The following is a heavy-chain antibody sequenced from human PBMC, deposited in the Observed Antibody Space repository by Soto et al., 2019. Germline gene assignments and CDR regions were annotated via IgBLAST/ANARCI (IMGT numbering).Heavy chain of an antibody. Sequence: EVQLVESGGGFVKPGGSLRLSCVASGFSFSNAWMNWVRQAPGKGLEWVARIKRKTDGATTDYAAPVKGRFTISTDESKNTLYLQMNSLKTEDTALYYCSLDSVMTRDYAFDIWGQGTMVTVSP. CDR2: IKRKTDGATT. CDR3: SLDSVMTRDYAFDI. V-gene: IGHV3-15*07. J-gene: IGHJ3*02. D-gene: IGHD2-21*02. CDR1: GFSFSNAW.